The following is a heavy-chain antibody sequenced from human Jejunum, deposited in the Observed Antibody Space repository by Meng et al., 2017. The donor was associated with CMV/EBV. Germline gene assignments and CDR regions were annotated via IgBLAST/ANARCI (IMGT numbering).Heavy chain of an antibody. V-gene: IGHV4-30-4*08. CDR1: SITSVEYC. CDR2: IYYSGTT. J-gene: IGHJ5*02. Sequence: SITSVEYCCSWIRQSPGKGLEWIGNIYYSGTTYYNPSLKSRVTISVDTSRNQFSLNLTSVTVADTAVYYCANYYYDTSGHNWIDPWGRGALVTVSS. D-gene: IGHD3-22*01. CDR3: ANYYYDTSGHNWIDP.